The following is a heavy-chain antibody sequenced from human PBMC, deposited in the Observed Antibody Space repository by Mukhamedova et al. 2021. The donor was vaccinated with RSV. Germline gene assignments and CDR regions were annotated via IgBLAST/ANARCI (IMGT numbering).Heavy chain of an antibody. Sequence: GEKSYSTSLKSRLTISKDTSKSQVVLTMTNMDPVDTATYYCARLGYCSGTSCRNWFDPWGQGTLVTVSS. CDR2: GEK. CDR3: ARLGYCSGTSCRNWFDP. D-gene: IGHD2-2*01. V-gene: IGHV2-26*01. J-gene: IGHJ5*02.